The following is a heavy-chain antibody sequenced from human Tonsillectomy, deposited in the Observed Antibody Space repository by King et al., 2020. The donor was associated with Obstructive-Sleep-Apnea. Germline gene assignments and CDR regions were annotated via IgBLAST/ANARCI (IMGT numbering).Heavy chain of an antibody. V-gene: IGHV3-30*04. D-gene: IGHD3-22*01. CDR2: ISYDGSNK. CDR1: GFTFSSYA. Sequence: HVQLVESGGGVVQPGRSLRLSCAASGFTFSSYAMHWVRQAPGKGLEWVAVISYDGSNKYYADSVKGRFTISRDNSKNTLYLQMNSPRAEDTAVYYCARCGTGSSGYYYMDYWGQGTLVTVSS. J-gene: IGHJ4*02. CDR3: ARCGTGSSGYYYMDY.